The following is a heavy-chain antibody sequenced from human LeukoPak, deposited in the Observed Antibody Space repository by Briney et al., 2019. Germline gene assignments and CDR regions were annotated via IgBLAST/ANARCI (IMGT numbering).Heavy chain of an antibody. J-gene: IGHJ4*02. V-gene: IGHV4-34*01. CDR1: GGSFSGYY. CDR2: INHSGST. D-gene: IGHD3-10*01. Sequence: SETLSLTCAVYGGSFSGYYWSWIRQPPGKGLEWIGEINHSGSTHYNPSLKSRVTISVDTSKNQFSLKLSSVTAADTAVYYCARHSGLWDIDYWGQGTLVTVSS. CDR3: ARHSGLWDIDY.